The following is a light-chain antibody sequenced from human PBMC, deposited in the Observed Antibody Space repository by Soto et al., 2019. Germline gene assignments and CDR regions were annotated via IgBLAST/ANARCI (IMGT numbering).Light chain of an antibody. CDR2: LGS. CDR3: MQPLHTPWT. V-gene: IGKV2-28*01. J-gene: IGKJ1*01. Sequence: DIVMTQSPLSLPVTPGEPASISCRSSQSLLHSNGYNYLDWYLQKSGQSTQLLIYLGSTRASGVPDRFNGSGSGTDFTLKIRRVEAEDVGVYYCMQPLHTPWTFGQGTKVEIK. CDR1: QSLLHSNGYNY.